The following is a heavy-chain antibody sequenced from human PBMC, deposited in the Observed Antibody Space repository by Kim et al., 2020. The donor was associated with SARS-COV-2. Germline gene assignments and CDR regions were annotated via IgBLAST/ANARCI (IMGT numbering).Heavy chain of an antibody. Sequence: SETLSLTCAVYGGSFSGYYWSWIRQPPGKGLEWIGEINHSGSTNYNPSLKSRVTISVDTSKNQFSLKLSSVTAADTAVYYCARGLRGYCSGGSCPTRYYYYYGMDVWGQETTVTVSS. D-gene: IGHD2-15*01. CDR1: GGSFSGYY. CDR2: INHSGST. V-gene: IGHV4-34*01. J-gene: IGHJ6*02. CDR3: ARGLRGYCSGGSCPTRYYYYYGMDV.